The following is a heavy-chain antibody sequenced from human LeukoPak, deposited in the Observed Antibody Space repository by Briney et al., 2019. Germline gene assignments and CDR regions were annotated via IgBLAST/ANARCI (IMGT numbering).Heavy chain of an antibody. Sequence: GGSLRLSCAASGFTFSSYSMNWVRQAPGKGLEWVSSISSSSSYIYYADSVKGRFTISRGNAKNSLYLQMNSLRAEDTAVYYCARDVVRIAVAGNWDYWGQGTLVTVSS. CDR1: GFTFSSYS. D-gene: IGHD6-19*01. V-gene: IGHV3-21*01. J-gene: IGHJ4*02. CDR3: ARDVVRIAVAGNWDY. CDR2: ISSSSSYI.